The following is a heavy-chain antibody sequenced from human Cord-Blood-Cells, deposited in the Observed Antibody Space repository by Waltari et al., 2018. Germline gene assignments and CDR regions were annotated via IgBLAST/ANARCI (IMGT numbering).Heavy chain of an antibody. V-gene: IGHV3-73*01. CDR3: TRHYYGSGSYYNY. CDR2: KANSYAT. Sequence: KANSYATAYAASVKGRFTISRDDSKNTAYLQTNSLKTEDTAVYYCTRHYYGSGSYYNYWGQGTLVTVSS. D-gene: IGHD3-10*01. J-gene: IGHJ4*02.